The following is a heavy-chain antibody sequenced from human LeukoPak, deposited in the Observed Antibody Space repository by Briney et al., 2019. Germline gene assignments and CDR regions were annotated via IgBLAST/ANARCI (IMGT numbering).Heavy chain of an antibody. J-gene: IGHJ4*02. Sequence: PSETLSLTCTVSGVSIGSSPYHWGWIRQPPGKGLEWFGSIFSSGTAHYNPSLKSRVTISVDTSKNQSSLKLSSVTVADTAVYYCARHRWTGTFNFDYWGQGTLVTVSS. V-gene: IGHV4-39*01. CDR1: GVSIGSSPYH. CDR3: ARHRWTGTFNFDY. CDR2: IFSSGTA. D-gene: IGHD1-1*01.